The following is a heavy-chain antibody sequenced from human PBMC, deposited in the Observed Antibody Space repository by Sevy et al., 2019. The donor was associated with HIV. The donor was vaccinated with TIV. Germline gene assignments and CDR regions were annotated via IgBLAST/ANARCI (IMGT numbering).Heavy chain of an antibody. CDR2: ISYDGSNK. J-gene: IGHJ3*02. Sequence: GGSLRLSCAASGFTFSSYAMHWVRQAPGKGLEWVAVISYDGSNKSYADSVKGRFTISRDNSKNTLYLQMNSLRAEDTAVYYRARPLGSGDWLLHHPDALDIWGQGTMVTVSS. CDR3: ARPLGSGDWLLHHPDALDI. V-gene: IGHV3-30-3*01. CDR1: GFTFSSYA. D-gene: IGHD3-9*01.